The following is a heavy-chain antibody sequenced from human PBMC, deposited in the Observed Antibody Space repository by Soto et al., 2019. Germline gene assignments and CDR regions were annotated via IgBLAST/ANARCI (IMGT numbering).Heavy chain of an antibody. CDR1: GGTFSIYA. D-gene: IGHD2-15*01. CDR3: ARDTGYCSGGSCPYDAFDI. Sequence: GASVKVYCKASGGTFSIYAISWVRQAPGQGLEWMGGIIPIFGTANYAQKFQGRVTITADESTRTAYVELSSMRSEDTAVYYCARDTGYCSGGSCPYDAFDIWGQGTMVTVSS. J-gene: IGHJ3*02. V-gene: IGHV1-69*13. CDR2: IIPIFGTA.